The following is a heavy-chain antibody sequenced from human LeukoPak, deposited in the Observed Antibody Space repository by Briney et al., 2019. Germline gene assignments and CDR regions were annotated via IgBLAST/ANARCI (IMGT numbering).Heavy chain of an antibody. D-gene: IGHD6-6*01. CDR2: INLNSGGT. CDR1: GYTFTGHY. V-gene: IGHV1-2*02. Sequence: SVTVSCKASGYTFTGHYMHWLRQAPGQGLEWMGWINLNSGGTNYAQKFQGRVTMTRDTSISTAYMELSRLRSDHTAVYYCARRAPSSSGFDYWGQGTLVTVSS. CDR3: ARRAPSSSGFDY. J-gene: IGHJ4*02.